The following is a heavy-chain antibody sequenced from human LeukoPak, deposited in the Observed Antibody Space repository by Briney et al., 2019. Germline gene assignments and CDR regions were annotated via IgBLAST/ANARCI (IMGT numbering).Heavy chain of an antibody. D-gene: IGHD3-3*01. CDR3: AKDLSIFGVVSPFDY. Sequence: GGSLRLSCAASGFTFSSYGMHWVRQAPGKGLEWVAFIRYDGSNKYYADSVKGRFTISRDNSKNTLYLQMNSLRAEDTAVYYCAKDLSIFGVVSPFDYWGQGTLVTVSS. V-gene: IGHV3-30*02. CDR2: IRYDGSNK. CDR1: GFTFSSYG. J-gene: IGHJ4*02.